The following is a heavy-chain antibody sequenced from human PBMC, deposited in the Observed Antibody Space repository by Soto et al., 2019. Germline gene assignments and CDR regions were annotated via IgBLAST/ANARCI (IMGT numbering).Heavy chain of an antibody. J-gene: IGHJ6*02. D-gene: IGHD5-12*01. V-gene: IGHV2-26*01. Sequence: SGPTLVNPTETLTLTCTVSGFSLSNPRMGVTWIRQPPGKALECLAHIFSNDEKSYGTSLTSRLTISKDTSEGQVVLTMTNMDPVDTATYYCAREDIDIYAMDVWGQGATVTGSS. CDR2: IFSNDEK. CDR3: AREDIDIYAMDV. CDR1: GFSLSNPRMG.